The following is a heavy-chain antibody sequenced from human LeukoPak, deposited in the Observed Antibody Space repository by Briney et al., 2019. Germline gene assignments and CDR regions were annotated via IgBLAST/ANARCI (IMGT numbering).Heavy chain of an antibody. D-gene: IGHD3-22*01. CDR1: GYTFTGFY. V-gene: IGHV1-2*02. CDR3: ARLARESSGFDY. J-gene: IGHJ4*02. CDR2: MNPNTGGT. Sequence: ASVKVSCKASGYTFTGFYIHWVRQAPGQGLEWMGWMNPNTGGTNYAQTFHGRVSMTRDTSITTAYMELSSLTSDDTAVYYCARLARESSGFDYWGQGTLVTVSS.